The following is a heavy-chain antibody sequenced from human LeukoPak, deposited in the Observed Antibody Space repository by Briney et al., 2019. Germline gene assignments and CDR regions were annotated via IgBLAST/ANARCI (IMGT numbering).Heavy chain of an antibody. D-gene: IGHD6-13*01. CDR1: GGSISSSSYY. V-gene: IGHV4-39*07. J-gene: IGHJ5*02. CDR3: ARGCSAGTPHNWFDP. CDR2: IYYSGST. Sequence: PSETLSLTCTVSGGSISSSSYYWGWIRQPPGKGLEWIGTIYYSGSTYYNPSLKSRVTISVDTSKNQFSLKLSSVTAADTAVYYCARGCSAGTPHNWFDPWGQGTLVTVSS.